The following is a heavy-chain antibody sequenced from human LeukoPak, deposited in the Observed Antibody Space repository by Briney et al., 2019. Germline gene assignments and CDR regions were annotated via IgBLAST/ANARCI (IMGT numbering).Heavy chain of an antibody. CDR3: ARGGYYGSGNDFRFDP. CDR2: IYYGGST. D-gene: IGHD3-10*01. V-gene: IGHV4-59*01. CDR1: GGSISSYY. J-gene: IGHJ5*02. Sequence: SETLSLTCTVSGGSISSYYWSWIRQPPGKGLEWIGYIYYGGSTNYKPSLKSRVTISVDTSKNQFSLKLSSVTAADTAVYYCARGGYYGSGNDFRFDPWGQGTLVTVSS.